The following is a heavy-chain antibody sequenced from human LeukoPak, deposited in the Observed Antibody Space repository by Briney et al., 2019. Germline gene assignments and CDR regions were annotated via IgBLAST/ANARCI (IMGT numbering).Heavy chain of an antibody. CDR2: IYYSGST. D-gene: IGHD2-15*01. V-gene: IGHV4-39*01. CDR3: AVERYCSGGSCYEDAFDI. Sequence: SETLSLTCTVSGGSISSSSYYWGWIRQPPGKGLEWIGSIYYSGSTYYNPSLKSRVTISVDTSKNQFSLKLSSVTAADTAVYYCAVERYCSGGSCYEDAFDIWGQGTIVTVSS. CDR1: GGSISSSSYY. J-gene: IGHJ3*02.